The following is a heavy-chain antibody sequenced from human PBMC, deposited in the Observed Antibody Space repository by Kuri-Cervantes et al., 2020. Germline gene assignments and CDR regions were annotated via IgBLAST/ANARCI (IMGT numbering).Heavy chain of an antibody. V-gene: IGHV3-23*01. Sequence: LSLTCAASGFTFSSYAMHWVRQAPGKGLEWVSAISGSGGSTYYADSVKGRFTISRDNSKNTLYLQMNSLRAEDTAVYYCAKRDQGGSLLDYWGQGTLVTVSS. CDR3: AKRDQGGSLLDY. CDR2: ISGSGGST. J-gene: IGHJ4*02. D-gene: IGHD1-26*01. CDR1: GFTFSSYA.